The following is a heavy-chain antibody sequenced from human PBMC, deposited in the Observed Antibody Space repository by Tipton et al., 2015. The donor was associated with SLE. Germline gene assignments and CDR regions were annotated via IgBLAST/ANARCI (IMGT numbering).Heavy chain of an antibody. D-gene: IGHD3-22*01. CDR1: GYSINTHY. CDR2: IHYTGVT. V-gene: IGHV4-59*11. Sequence: TLSLTCTVSGYSINTHYWSWIRQSPERGLEGIGYIHYTGVTDYNPSLRSRVTISADTSKGQFSLKLRSVTAADTAVYYCARGLRADRSSHFDYWGQGTLATVSS. CDR3: ARGLRADRSSHFDY. J-gene: IGHJ4*02.